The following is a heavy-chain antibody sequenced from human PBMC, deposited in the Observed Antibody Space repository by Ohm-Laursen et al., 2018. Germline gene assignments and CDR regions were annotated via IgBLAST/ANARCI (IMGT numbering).Heavy chain of an antibody. J-gene: IGHJ1*01. Sequence: SLGLSCTASGFTFSSYGMHWVRQAPGKGLEWVAVIWYDGSNKYYADSVKGRFTISRDNSKNTLYLQMNSLRAEDTAVYYCARSKGGYCSSTSCYLAYFQHWGQGTLVTVSS. V-gene: IGHV3-33*01. CDR1: GFTFSSYG. CDR3: ARSKGGYCSSTSCYLAYFQH. CDR2: IWYDGSNK. D-gene: IGHD2-2*01.